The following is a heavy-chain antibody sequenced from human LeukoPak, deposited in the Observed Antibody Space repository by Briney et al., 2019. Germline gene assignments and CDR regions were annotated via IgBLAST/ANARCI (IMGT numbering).Heavy chain of an antibody. V-gene: IGHV3-30*18. J-gene: IGHJ4*02. CDR2: ISYDGSNE. CDR3: AKEFNRGSPDY. CDR1: GFTFSTYG. Sequence: GGSLRLSCAASGFTFSTYGMHWVRQAPGKGLEWVAVISYDGSNEYYADSVKGRFTISRDNSKNTLYLQMSSLRVEDTAVYYCAKEFNRGSPDYWGQGTLVTVPS. D-gene: IGHD2/OR15-2a*01.